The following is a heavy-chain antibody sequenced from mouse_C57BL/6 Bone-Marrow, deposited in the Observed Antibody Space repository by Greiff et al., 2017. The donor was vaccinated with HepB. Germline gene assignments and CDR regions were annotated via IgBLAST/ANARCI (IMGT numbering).Heavy chain of an antibody. CDR1: GYTFTSYG. J-gene: IGHJ2*01. Sequence: QVQLKESGAELARPGASVKLSCKASGYTFTSYGISWVKQRTGQGLEWIGEIYPRSGNTYYNEKFKGKATLTADKYSSTAYMELRSLTSEDSAVYFCARTGGSSSDYWGQGTTLTVSS. V-gene: IGHV1-81*01. D-gene: IGHD1-1*01. CDR3: ARTGGSSSDY. CDR2: IYPRSGNT.